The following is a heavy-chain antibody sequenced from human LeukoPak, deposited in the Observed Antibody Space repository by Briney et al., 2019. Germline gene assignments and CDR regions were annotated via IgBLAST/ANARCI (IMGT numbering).Heavy chain of an antibody. CDR3: ARDSGMDV. Sequence: ASVEVSCKASGYAFTSYDLYWVRQAPGQGLEWMGWINAGNGNTKYSQKFQGRVTITRDTSASTAYMELSSLRSEDTAVYYCARDSGMDVWGQGTTVTVSS. J-gene: IGHJ6*02. V-gene: IGHV1-3*01. CDR1: GYAFTSYD. CDR2: INAGNGNT.